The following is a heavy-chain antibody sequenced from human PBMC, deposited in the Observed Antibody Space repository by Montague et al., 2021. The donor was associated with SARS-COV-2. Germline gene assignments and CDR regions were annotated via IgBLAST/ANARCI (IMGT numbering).Heavy chain of an antibody. Sequence: QSGAEVKKPGESLKISCEGSGYSFTSCWIAWVRQMPGKGLEWMGITYPEDSDTRYSPSFQGHVTISADKSMNTAFLQWSSLRASDTAIYYCARQVHIYCSSTSCPFDYWGQGTLVTVSS. D-gene: IGHD2-2*01. J-gene: IGHJ4*02. CDR2: TYPEDSDT. CDR1: GYSFTSCW. CDR3: ARQVHIYCSSTSCPFDY. V-gene: IGHV5-51*01.